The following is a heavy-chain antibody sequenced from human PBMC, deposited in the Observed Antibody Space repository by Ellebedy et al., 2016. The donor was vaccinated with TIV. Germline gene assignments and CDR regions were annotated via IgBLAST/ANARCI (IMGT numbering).Heavy chain of an antibody. CDR2: ISASGGST. V-gene: IGHV3-23*01. D-gene: IGHD1-26*01. CDR1: GFAFSSFA. Sequence: GESLKISXAASGFAFSSFAMSWVRQAPGKGLEWVSAISASGGSTYYADSVKGRFTISRDTSKNTLYLQMNSLRAEDTAVYYCAKGVGATGFDYWGQGTLVTVSS. J-gene: IGHJ4*02. CDR3: AKGVGATGFDY.